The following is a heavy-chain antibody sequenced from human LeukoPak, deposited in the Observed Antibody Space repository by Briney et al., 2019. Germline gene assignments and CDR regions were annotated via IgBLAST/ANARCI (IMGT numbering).Heavy chain of an antibody. V-gene: IGHV4-34*01. J-gene: IGHJ4*02. CDR3: ARGWGHYYDSSGYLDY. CDR2: INHSGST. Sequence: SETLSLTCAVYGGSFSGYYWSWIRQPPGKGLEWIGEINHSGSTNYNPSLKSRVTISEDTSKNQFSLKLSSVTAADTAVYYCARGWGHYYDSSGYLDYWGQGTLVTVSS. CDR1: GGSFSGYY. D-gene: IGHD3-22*01.